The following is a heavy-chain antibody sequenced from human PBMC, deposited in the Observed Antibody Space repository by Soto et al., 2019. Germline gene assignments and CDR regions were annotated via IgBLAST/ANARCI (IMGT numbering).Heavy chain of an antibody. Sequence: QITLKESGPSLAKPTRTVTLSCTVSVFSLTTKGAGVPSIRQSHGKALERLALLYLDDDEGYSPSLKSRLTTTQYTPKTQVVLTMTNLAPGDTATYYWTHSPRRVSYHFDYWGPGILVIVSS. CDR2: LYLDDDE. V-gene: IGHV2-5*02. CDR3: THSPRRVSYHFDY. D-gene: IGHD5-18*01. CDR1: VFSLTTKGAG. J-gene: IGHJ4*02.